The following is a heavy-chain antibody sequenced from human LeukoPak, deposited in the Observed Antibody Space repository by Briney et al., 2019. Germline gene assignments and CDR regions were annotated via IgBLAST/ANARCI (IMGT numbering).Heavy chain of an antibody. CDR1: GYTFNRYG. Sequence: AAVKVSCKASGYTFNRYGISWVRQAPGQRPEWMGWNSALTGNMDYAPKFQGRVTMNTDTSTRTAYMELSSLVSADTAVYFCARADPTNTGHEYFDYWGRGTLVTVSS. CDR2: NSALTGNM. CDR3: ARADPTNTGHEYFDY. V-gene: IGHV1-18*01. D-gene: IGHD2/OR15-2a*01. J-gene: IGHJ4*02.